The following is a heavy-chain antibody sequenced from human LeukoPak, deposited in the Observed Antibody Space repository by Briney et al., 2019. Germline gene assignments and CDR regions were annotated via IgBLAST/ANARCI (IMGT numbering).Heavy chain of an antibody. D-gene: IGHD5-18*01. J-gene: IGHJ4*02. Sequence: ETLSLTCAVYGGSFSGYYWSWVRQAPGKGLEWVANIKQDGSEKYYVDSVMGRFTISRDNAKNSLYLQMNSLRAEDTAVYYCARVPYADTAMPYYFDYWGQGTLVTVSS. CDR2: IKQDGSEK. CDR1: GGSFSGYY. V-gene: IGHV3-7*01. CDR3: ARVPYADTAMPYYFDY.